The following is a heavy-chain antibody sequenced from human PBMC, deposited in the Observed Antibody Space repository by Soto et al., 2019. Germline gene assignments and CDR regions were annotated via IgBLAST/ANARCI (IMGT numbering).Heavy chain of an antibody. CDR2: SIPIFGTA. V-gene: IGHV1-69*01. D-gene: IGHD5-18*01. J-gene: IGHJ6*02. CDR3: ARGRGYTGDDHYYYFDMDV. Sequence: QVQLVQSGAEVKKPASSVKVSCKASGGTFNNYPITWVRQAPGEGLEWMGGSIPIFGTANYAQNFQGRVTISVDESTSTAYMELSSLRSEDTAVYYCARGRGYTGDDHYYYFDMDVWGQGTTGTVAS. CDR1: GGTFNNYP.